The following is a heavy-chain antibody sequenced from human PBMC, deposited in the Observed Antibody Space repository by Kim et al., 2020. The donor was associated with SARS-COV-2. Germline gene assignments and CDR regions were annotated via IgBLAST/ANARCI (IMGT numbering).Heavy chain of an antibody. CDR3: GYSSSSEIYYGMDV. D-gene: IGHD6-6*01. V-gene: IGHV1-24*01. Sequence: ASVKVSCKVSGYTLTELSMHWVRQAPGKGLEWMGGFDPEDGETIYAQKFQGRVTMTEDTSTDTAYMELSSLRSEDTAVYYCGYSSSSEIYYGMDVWGQGTTVTVSS. CDR1: GYTLTELS. J-gene: IGHJ6*02. CDR2: FDPEDGET.